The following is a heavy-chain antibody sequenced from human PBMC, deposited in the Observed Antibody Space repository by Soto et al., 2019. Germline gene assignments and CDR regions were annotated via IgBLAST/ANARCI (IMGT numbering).Heavy chain of an antibody. CDR3: ARGEYSYGHHFDY. Sequence: SDPLSLTCTVSGGSISSSSYYWGWISQPPGKGLEWIGSIYYSGSTYYNPSLKSRVTISVDTTKNQFSMKLSSVTAADTAVYYCARGEYSYGHHFDYWGRGTLVTVSS. V-gene: IGHV4-39*01. J-gene: IGHJ4*02. D-gene: IGHD5-18*01. CDR2: IYYSGST. CDR1: GGSISSSSYY.